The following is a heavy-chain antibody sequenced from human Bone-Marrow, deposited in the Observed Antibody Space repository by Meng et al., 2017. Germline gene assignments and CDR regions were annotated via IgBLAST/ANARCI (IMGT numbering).Heavy chain of an antibody. D-gene: IGHD3-10*01. CDR3: ARDRPIIAPGRFDY. J-gene: IGHJ4*02. CDR2: ISAYNGNT. V-gene: IGHV1-18*01. CDR1: GSTFTSYG. Sequence: QVQLVESGAEVRKPGASVKVYCKASGSTFTSYGISWVRQAPGQGLGWMGWISAYNGNTNYAQKLQGRVTMTTDTSTSTAYMELRSLRSDDTAVYYCARDRPIIAPGRFDYWGQGTLVTVSS.